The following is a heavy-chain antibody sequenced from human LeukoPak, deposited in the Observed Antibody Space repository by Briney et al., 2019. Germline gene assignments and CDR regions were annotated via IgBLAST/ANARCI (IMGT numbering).Heavy chain of an antibody. Sequence: SETLSLTCAVYGGSFSGYYWSWIRQPPGKGLEWIGEINHSGSTNYNPSLKSRVTISVDTSKNQFSLKLSSVTAADTAVYYCAVGLRFLEWPDAFDIWGQGTMVTVSS. V-gene: IGHV4-34*01. CDR2: INHSGST. D-gene: IGHD3-3*01. CDR1: GGSFSGYY. CDR3: AVGLRFLEWPDAFDI. J-gene: IGHJ3*02.